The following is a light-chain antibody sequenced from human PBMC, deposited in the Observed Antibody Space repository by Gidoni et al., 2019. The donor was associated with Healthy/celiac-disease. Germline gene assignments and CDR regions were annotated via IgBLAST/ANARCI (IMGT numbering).Light chain of an antibody. CDR1: QSVSSN. J-gene: IGKJ1*01. CDR2: GAS. V-gene: IGKV3-15*01. CDR3: QQYNNWPRT. Sequence: EKVMTQSPATLSVSPGERATLSCRASQSVSSNLAWYQQKPGQAPRLLSYGASTRATGIPARFRGSGSGTEFTLTISSLQSEDFAVYYCQQYNNWPRTFGQGTKVEIK.